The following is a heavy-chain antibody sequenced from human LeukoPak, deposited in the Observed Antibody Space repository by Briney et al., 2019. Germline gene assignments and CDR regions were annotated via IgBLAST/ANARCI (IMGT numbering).Heavy chain of an antibody. J-gene: IGHJ4*02. CDR2: INPNDDDT. V-gene: IGHV1-2*02. Sequence: ASVKVSCKASGYTVTDYYMHWVRQAPGQGFEWMGWINPNDDDTNYTQKFQGRVTMTRDTSISTAHMEVSRLRSDDTAVYYCATANFLYCSSTTCLFDYWGQGTLVTVSS. CDR3: ATANFLYCSSTTCLFDY. CDR1: GYTVTDYY. D-gene: IGHD2-2*01.